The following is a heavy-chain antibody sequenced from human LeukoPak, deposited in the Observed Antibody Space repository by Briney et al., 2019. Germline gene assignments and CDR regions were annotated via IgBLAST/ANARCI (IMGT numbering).Heavy chain of an antibody. V-gene: IGHV4-59*12. CDR3: ARGWSWNYYGSGSHMDV. CDR1: GGSISSYY. Sequence: SETLSLTCTVSGGSISSYYWSWIRQPPGKGLEWIGYIYYSGSTNYNPSLKSRVTISVDTSKNQFSLKLSSVTAADTAVYYCARGWSWNYYGSGSHMDVWGKGTTVTVSS. CDR2: IYYSGST. D-gene: IGHD3-10*01. J-gene: IGHJ6*03.